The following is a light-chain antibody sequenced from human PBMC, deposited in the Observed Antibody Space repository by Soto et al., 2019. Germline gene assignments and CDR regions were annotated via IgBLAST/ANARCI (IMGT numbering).Light chain of an antibody. Sequence: EIVFTQSPGTLSLSPGERATLSCRASQSVTNSQLAWYQQKPGQAPRLLIYGASSRATGIPDRFSGSGSGTDFTLTISRLESEDIAVYFCQQYGSSVLTFGGGTKVEIK. CDR1: QSVTNSQ. CDR3: QQYGSSVLT. V-gene: IGKV3-20*01. CDR2: GAS. J-gene: IGKJ4*01.